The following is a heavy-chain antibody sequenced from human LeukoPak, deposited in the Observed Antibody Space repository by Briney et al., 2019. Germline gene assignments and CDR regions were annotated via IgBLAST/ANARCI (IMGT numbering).Heavy chain of an antibody. CDR3: ARSSGTETISY. CDR1: GDSISRSTYY. V-gene: IGHV4-39*02. J-gene: IGHJ4*02. CDR2: VYYGRSP. D-gene: IGHD6-25*01. Sequence: PSETLSLTCTVSGDSISRSTYYWAWIRQPPGKGLEWIGSVYYGRSPYFNPSLESRATISVDTSKNHFSLKMSSVTAADTAVYYCARSSGTETISYWGQGTLVTVSS.